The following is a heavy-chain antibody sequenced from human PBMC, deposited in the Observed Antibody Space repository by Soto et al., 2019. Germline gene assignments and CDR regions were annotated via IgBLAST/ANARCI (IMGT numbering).Heavy chain of an antibody. J-gene: IGHJ3*02. CDR3: ARDSPWSTGEPSRDDAFDI. Sequence: ASVKVSCKASGYTFTGYYMHWVRQAPGQGLEWMGWINPNSGGTNFAQKFQGWVTMTRDKSISTAYMELSRLRSDDTAVYYCARDSPWSTGEPSRDDAFDIWGQGTMVTVSS. CDR2: INPNSGGT. CDR1: GYTFTGYY. V-gene: IGHV1-2*04. D-gene: IGHD7-27*01.